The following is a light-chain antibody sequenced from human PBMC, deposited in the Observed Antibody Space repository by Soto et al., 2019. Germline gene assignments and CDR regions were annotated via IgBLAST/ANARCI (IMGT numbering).Light chain of an antibody. Sequence: DIQMTQSPSTLSASVGDRVTITCRASQSINIWLAWFQQKPGKAPNLLIYDASSLESGVPSRFSGRGSGTEFALTISSLQPDDFATYSCQQYNTYPFTFGPGTKVDIK. V-gene: IGKV1-5*01. CDR3: QQYNTYPFT. CDR2: DAS. CDR1: QSINIW. J-gene: IGKJ3*01.